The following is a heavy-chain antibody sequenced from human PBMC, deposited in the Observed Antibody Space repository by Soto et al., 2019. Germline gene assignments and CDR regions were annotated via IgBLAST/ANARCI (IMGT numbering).Heavy chain of an antibody. CDR3: VRGANGYYYFDY. CDR2: ITRDGSST. J-gene: IGHJ4*02. CDR1: GFSLSDYW. D-gene: IGHD5-18*01. Sequence: PGGSLRLSCAASGFSLSDYWMHWFRQAPGEGLVWLSRITRDGSSTNYADSVKGRFTISRDNAKNTLYLQVNSLRGEDTAVYYCVRGANGYYYFDYWGQGTLVTVSS. V-gene: IGHV3-74*01.